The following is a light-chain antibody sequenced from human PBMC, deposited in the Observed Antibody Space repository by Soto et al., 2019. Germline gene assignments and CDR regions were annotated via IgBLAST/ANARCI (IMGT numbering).Light chain of an antibody. J-gene: IGKJ1*01. CDR1: QSISTW. CDR2: DAS. V-gene: IGKV1-5*01. Sequence: DIQMTQSPSTLSASVGDRVTITCRASQSISTWLAWYQQKPGKAPKLLIYDASSLESGVPSRFSGSGSGTEFSLTISSLQTDDSAIYYCQQYNSFPKTFGQGTKVEIK. CDR3: QQYNSFPKT.